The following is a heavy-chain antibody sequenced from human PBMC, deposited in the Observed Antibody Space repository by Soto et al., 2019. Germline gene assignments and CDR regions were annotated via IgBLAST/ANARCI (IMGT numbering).Heavy chain of an antibody. CDR3: ARGPRNYDYVWGSYRPFDY. J-gene: IGHJ4*02. CDR2: IIPIFGTA. V-gene: IGHV1-69*13. D-gene: IGHD3-16*02. Sequence: SVKVSCKASGGTFSSYAISWVRQAPGQGLEWMGGIIPIFGTANYAQKFQGRVTITADESTSTAYMGLSSLRSEDTAVYYCARGPRNYDYVWGSYRPFDYWGQGTLVTVSS. CDR1: GGTFSSYA.